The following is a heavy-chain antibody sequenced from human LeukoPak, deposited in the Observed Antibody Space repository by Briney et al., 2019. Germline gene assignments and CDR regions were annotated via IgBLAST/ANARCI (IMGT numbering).Heavy chain of an antibody. Sequence: GGSLRLSCVASGFIFSNAWMSWVRQAPGKGLEWVGRIKSKTDGGTTDYAEPVKGRFTISRDDSKNTLYLQMNSLKTEDTAVYYCTTEEVGAAAALDYCGQGTLGTVSS. J-gene: IGHJ4*02. CDR2: IKSKTDGGTT. D-gene: IGHD2-15*01. CDR1: GFIFSNAW. V-gene: IGHV3-15*01. CDR3: TTEEVGAAAALDY.